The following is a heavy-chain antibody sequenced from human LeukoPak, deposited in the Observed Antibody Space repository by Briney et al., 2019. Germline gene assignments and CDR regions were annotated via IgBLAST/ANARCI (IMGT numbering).Heavy chain of an antibody. D-gene: IGHD6-13*01. J-gene: IGHJ4*02. V-gene: IGHV3-23*01. CDR3: AILPGYSSGWYEVNY. Sequence: PGGSLRLSCAASGFTFSSYAMSWVRQAPGRGLEWVSGISGSGGSTYYADSVKGRFTISRDNSRNTLYLQMNGRRAEDTAVYYCAILPGYSSGWYEVNYWGQGTLVTVSS. CDR2: ISGSGGST. CDR1: GFTFSSYA.